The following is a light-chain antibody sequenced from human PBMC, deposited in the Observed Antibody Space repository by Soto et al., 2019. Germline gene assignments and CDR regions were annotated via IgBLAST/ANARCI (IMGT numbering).Light chain of an antibody. Sequence: QSVLTQPASVSGSPGQSIAISCTGTSRDIGGYNYVSWYQQYPGRAPKLMIYEVSNRPSGVSDRFSGSKSGNTASLTISGLQAEDEADYYCSSYTSSTTPIYGGGTKLTVL. CDR1: SRDIGGYNY. J-gene: IGLJ2*01. V-gene: IGLV2-14*01. CDR3: SSYTSSTTPI. CDR2: EVS.